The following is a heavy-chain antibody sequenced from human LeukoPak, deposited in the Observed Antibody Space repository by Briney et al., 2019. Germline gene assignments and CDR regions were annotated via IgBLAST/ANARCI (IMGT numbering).Heavy chain of an antibody. CDR1: GYTFTSYD. J-gene: IGHJ6*02. D-gene: IGHD2-8*01. CDR3: ARDCTNGVCYMDYGMDV. Sequence: EASVTVSCKASGYTFTSYDINWVRQATGRGLEWMGWMNPNSGNTGYAQKFQGRVTMTRNTSISTAYMELSSLRSEDTAVYYCARDCTNGVCYMDYGMDVWGQGTTVTVSS. CDR2: MNPNSGNT. V-gene: IGHV1-8*01.